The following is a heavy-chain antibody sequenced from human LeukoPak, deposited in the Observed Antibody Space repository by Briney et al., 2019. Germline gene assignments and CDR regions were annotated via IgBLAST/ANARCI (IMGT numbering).Heavy chain of an antibody. J-gene: IGHJ4*02. V-gene: IGHV3-33*01. CDR2: IWYDGSNK. D-gene: IGHD3-10*01. Sequence: GGSLRLSCAASGFTFSSYGMHWVRQAPGKGLEWVAVIWYDGSNKYYADSVKGRFTISRDNSKNTLYLQMNSLRAEDTAVYYCAGRNYYPGSDYWGQGTLVTVSS. CDR1: GFTFSSYG. CDR3: AGRNYYPGSDY.